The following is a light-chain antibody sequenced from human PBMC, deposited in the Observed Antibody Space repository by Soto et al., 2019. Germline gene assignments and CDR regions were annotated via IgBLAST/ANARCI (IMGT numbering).Light chain of an antibody. J-gene: IGKJ5*01. CDR1: QSVNSN. V-gene: IGKV3-20*01. CDR2: GAS. CDR3: QQYGSAHT. Sequence: EIVMTQSPATLSVSPGERATLSCRASQSVNSNLAWYQQKPGQAPRRLIFGASSRATGIPDRFSGSGSGTDFTLTISRLEPEDLAVYYCQQYGSAHTFGQGTRLEN.